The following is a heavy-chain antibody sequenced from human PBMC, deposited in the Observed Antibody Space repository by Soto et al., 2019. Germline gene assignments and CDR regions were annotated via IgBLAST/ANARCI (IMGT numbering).Heavy chain of an antibody. CDR2: VNPILSMS. D-gene: IGHD3-10*01. J-gene: IGHJ4*02. CDR1: GDTFNFYS. V-gene: IGHV1-69*04. CDR3: ATSYGSGYRAFDF. Sequence: QVQLVQSGAEVKRPGSSVKVSCKASGDTFNFYSINWVRQAPGLGLEWMGRVNPILSMSNYAQRFQGRVTMTADKSTRKAHMELSCLRSEDTAIYYCATSYGSGYRAFDFWGQGALVTVSS.